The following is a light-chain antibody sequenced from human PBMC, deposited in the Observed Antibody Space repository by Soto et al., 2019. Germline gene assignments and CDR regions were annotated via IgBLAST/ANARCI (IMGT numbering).Light chain of an antibody. CDR1: SSDVGGYNY. CDR3: SSYTSSSVV. CDR2: DVS. J-gene: IGLJ2*01. V-gene: IGLV2-14*01. Sequence: QSALTQPASVSGSPGQSITISCTGTSSDVGGYNYVSWYQQHPGKAPKLMIYDVSNRASGVSNRFSGSKSGNTASLTISGLQDEDEADYYCSSYTSSSVVFGGGTKVTVL.